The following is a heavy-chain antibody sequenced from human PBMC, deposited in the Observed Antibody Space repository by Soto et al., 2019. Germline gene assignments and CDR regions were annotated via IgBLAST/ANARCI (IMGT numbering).Heavy chain of an antibody. D-gene: IGHD6-13*01. J-gene: IGHJ6*02. CDR3: ARVDQLLVNYYGMDV. V-gene: IGHV5-51*01. CDR2: IYPGDSDT. Sequence: HGESLKISCKGSGYSFTSYWIGWVRQMPGKGLEWMWLIYPGDSDTRYSPSFQGQVTISADKSISTAYLQWSSLKASDTAMYYCARVDQLLVNYYGMDVWGQGTTVTVSS. CDR1: GYSFTSYW.